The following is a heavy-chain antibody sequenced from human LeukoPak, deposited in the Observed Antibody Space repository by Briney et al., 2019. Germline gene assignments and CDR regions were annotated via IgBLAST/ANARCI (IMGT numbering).Heavy chain of an antibody. D-gene: IGHD5-18*01. Sequence: SETLSLTCAVSGGSISSGGYSWSWIRQPPGKGLEWIGYIYHSGSTYYNPSLKSRVTISVDRSKNQFSLRLSSVTAADTAAYYCARALRGYSYGDWGQGTLVTVSS. CDR3: ARALRGYSYGD. V-gene: IGHV4-30-2*01. J-gene: IGHJ4*02. CDR1: GGSISSGGYS. CDR2: IYHSGST.